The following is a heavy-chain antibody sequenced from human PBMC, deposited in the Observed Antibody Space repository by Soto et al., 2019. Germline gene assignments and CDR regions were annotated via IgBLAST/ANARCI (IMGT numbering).Heavy chain of an antibody. CDR3: ARGTGGYSRYYYYGMDV. CDR2: INHSGST. Sequence: QVQLQQWGAGLLKPSETLSLTCAVYGGSFSGYYWSWIHQPPGKGLEWIGEINHSGSTNYNPSLKSRVTISVDTSKNQFSLKLSSVTAADTAVYYCARGTGGYSRYYYYGMDVWGQGTTVTVSS. CDR1: GGSFSGYY. D-gene: IGHD1-26*01. J-gene: IGHJ6*02. V-gene: IGHV4-34*01.